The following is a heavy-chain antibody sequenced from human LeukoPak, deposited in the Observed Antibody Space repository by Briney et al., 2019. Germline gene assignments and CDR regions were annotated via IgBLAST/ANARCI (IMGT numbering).Heavy chain of an antibody. D-gene: IGHD6-13*01. CDR1: GFTFSSYS. V-gene: IGHV3-21*04. Sequence: PGGSLRLSCAASGFTFSSYSMNWVRQAPGKGLEWVSSISSSSSYIYYADSVKGRFTISRDNAKNSLYLQMNSLRAEDTAVYYCAKDSYSSSWSLDYWGQGTLVTVSS. J-gene: IGHJ4*02. CDR2: ISSSSSYI. CDR3: AKDSYSSSWSLDY.